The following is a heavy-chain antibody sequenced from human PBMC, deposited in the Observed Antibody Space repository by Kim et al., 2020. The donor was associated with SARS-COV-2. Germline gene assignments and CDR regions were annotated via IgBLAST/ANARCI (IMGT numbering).Heavy chain of an antibody. J-gene: IGHJ4*02. CDR1: GFTFSTYA. CDR2: ISYDGSKT. CDR3: AKDQAHYDILTGLDY. V-gene: IGHV3-30*18. Sequence: LSLTCATFGFTFSTYAMHWVRQAPGKGLEYVALISYDGSKTYYGDSVKGRFTIYRDNSKNTLSLQMNSLRAEDTAVYYCAKDQAHYDILTGLDYWGQGTLVAVSS. D-gene: IGHD3-9*01.